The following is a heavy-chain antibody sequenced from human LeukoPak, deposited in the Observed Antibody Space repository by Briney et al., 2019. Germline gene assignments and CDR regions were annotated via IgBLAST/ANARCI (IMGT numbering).Heavy chain of an antibody. D-gene: IGHD3-3*01. V-gene: IGHV1-8*03. CDR3: ARRSFWSGPNDY. Sequence: ASVKVSCKASGYTFASYDINWVRQATGQGLEWMGWMNPNSGNTGYAQKFQGRVTITRNTSISTAYMELSSLRSEDTAVYYCARRSFWSGPNDYWGQGTLVTVSS. CDR1: GYTFASYD. CDR2: MNPNSGNT. J-gene: IGHJ4*02.